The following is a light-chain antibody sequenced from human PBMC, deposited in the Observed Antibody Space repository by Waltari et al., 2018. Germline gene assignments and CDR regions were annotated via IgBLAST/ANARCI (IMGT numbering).Light chain of an antibody. CDR2: EAT. V-gene: IGLV2-23*01. Sequence: QSALSQPASVSGSPGQSPTITCTGASTDLASYNLVAWYQHHPNRAPKPIIYEATKRPSGISHRFSGAKSGATASLRISGLQADDEADYYCCSYTGSSTSYGCGGGTKVTVL. CDR1: STDLASYNL. J-gene: IGLJ1*01. CDR3: CSYTGSSTSYG.